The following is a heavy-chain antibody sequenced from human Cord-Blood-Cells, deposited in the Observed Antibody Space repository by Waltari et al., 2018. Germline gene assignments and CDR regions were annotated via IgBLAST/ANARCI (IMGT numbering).Heavy chain of an antibody. J-gene: IGHJ6*02. D-gene: IGHD4-17*01. CDR2: IYHSGST. CDR3: ASHGSGDYYYYYGMDV. CDR1: GGSISSSNW. Sequence: QVQLQESGPGLVKPSGTLSLTCAVSGGSISSSNWWSWVRQPPGKGLEWIGEIYHSGSTNDNPSLTSRVTIPVDKSKNQFSLKLSCVSAADTAVYYCASHGSGDYYYYYGMDVWGQGTTVTVSS. V-gene: IGHV4-4*02.